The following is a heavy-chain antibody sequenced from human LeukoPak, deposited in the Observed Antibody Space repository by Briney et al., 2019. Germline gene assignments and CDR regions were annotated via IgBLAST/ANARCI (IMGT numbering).Heavy chain of an antibody. V-gene: IGHV4-59*01. Sequence: SETLSLTCTVSGGSISSYYWSWIRQPPGKGLEWTGYIYYSGSTNYNPSLKSRVTISVDTSKNQFSLKLSSVTAADTAVYYCARDPHSSGWSNFDYWGQGTLVTVSP. CDR3: ARDPHSSGWSNFDY. CDR2: IYYSGST. J-gene: IGHJ4*02. D-gene: IGHD6-19*01. CDR1: GGSISSYY.